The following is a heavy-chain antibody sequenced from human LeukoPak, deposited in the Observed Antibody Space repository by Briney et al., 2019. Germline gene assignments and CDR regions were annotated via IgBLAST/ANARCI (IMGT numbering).Heavy chain of an antibody. CDR3: ARRGYSYDYFDY. J-gene: IGHJ4*02. D-gene: IGHD5-18*01. V-gene: IGHV4-59*08. CDR2: IHYSGST. CDR1: GGSISSDY. Sequence: SETLSLTCTVSGGSISSDYWSWIRQPPGKGLEWIGYIHYSGSTNYNPSLKSRVTISVDTSKNQFSLKLSSVTAADTAVYYCARRGYSYDYFDYWGQGTLVTVSS.